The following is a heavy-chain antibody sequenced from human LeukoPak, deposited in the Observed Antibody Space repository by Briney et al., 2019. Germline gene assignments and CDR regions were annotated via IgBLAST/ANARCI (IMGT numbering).Heavy chain of an antibody. CDR2: ISSSSSYI. CDR3: ARTRGGYCTNGVCYTSWFDP. Sequence: GGSLRLSCAASGFTFSSYSMNWVRQAPGKGLEWVSSISSSSSYIYYADSMKGRFTISRDNAKNSLYLQMNSLRAEDTAVYYCARTRGGYCTNGVCYTSWFDPWGQGTLVTVSS. D-gene: IGHD2-8*01. CDR1: GFTFSSYS. J-gene: IGHJ5*02. V-gene: IGHV3-21*01.